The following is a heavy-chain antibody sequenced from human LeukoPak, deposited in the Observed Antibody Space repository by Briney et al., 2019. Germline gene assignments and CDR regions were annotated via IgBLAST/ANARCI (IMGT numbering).Heavy chain of an antibody. J-gene: IGHJ4*02. Sequence: XALSGDIVSSNSAAWDWIRQSPSRGLEWLVRTYYRSKWYNDYAVSVKIRITINPDTSKNQFSLQLNSVTPEDTAVYYCARDDHSSYDFDYWGQGTLVTVSS. CDR2: TYYRSKWYN. D-gene: IGHD6-6*01. CDR1: GDIVSSNSAA. CDR3: ARDDHSSYDFDY. V-gene: IGHV6-1*01.